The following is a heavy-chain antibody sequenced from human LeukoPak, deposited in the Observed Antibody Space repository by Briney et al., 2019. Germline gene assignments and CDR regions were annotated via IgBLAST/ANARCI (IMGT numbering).Heavy chain of an antibody. V-gene: IGHV3-30*03. CDR3: ARQRRYYDSSGYSGSAFDI. CDR2: ISYDGSNK. J-gene: IGHJ3*02. D-gene: IGHD3-22*01. Sequence: GGSLRLSCAASGFTFSSHGMHWVRQAPGKGLEWVAVISYDGSNKYYADSVKGRFTISRDNSKNTLYLQMNSLGAEDTAVYYCARQRRYYDSSGYSGSAFDIWGQGTMVTVSS. CDR1: GFTFSSHG.